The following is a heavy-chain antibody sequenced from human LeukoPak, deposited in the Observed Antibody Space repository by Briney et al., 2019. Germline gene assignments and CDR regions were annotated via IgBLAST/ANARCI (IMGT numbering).Heavy chain of an antibody. CDR1: GFIFSSYA. J-gene: IGHJ4*02. V-gene: IGHV3-23*01. D-gene: IGHD6-13*01. CDR2: SGTAGGT. CDR3: AKGAMRQQLSD. Sequence: GGSLRLSCAASGFIFSSYAMSWVRQAPGKGLEWVSSSGTAGGTYYADSVKGRFTISRDNSENTLHLQMNSLRTEDTALYYCAKGAMRQQLSDWGQGTLVTVSS.